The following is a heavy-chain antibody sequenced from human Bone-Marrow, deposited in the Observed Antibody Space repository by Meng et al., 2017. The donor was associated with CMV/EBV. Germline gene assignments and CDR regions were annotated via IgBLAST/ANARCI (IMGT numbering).Heavy chain of an antibody. CDR3: ASSPLGGWWFGP. J-gene: IGHJ5*02. Sequence: SEPLSSTCAIPGDSVSSNSAAWNWIRQSPSRGLEWLGRTYYRSKWYNDYAVSVKSRITINPDTSKNQFSLQLNSVTPEDTAVYYCASSPLGGWWFGPWGQGTRVTGSS. CDR2: TYYRSKWYN. CDR1: GDSVSSNSAA. D-gene: IGHD2-15*01. V-gene: IGHV6-1*01.